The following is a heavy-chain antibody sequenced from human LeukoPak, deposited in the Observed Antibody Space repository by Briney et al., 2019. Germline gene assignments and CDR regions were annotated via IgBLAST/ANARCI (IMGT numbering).Heavy chain of an antibody. Sequence: SETLSLTCTVSGGSISSYYWSWIRQPPGKGLEWIGYIYYSGSTNYNPSLKSRVTISVDTSKNQFPLKLSSVTAADTAVYYCARDSATGYYAAFDIWGQGTMVTVSS. CDR2: IYYSGST. V-gene: IGHV4-59*01. D-gene: IGHD3-3*01. J-gene: IGHJ3*02. CDR1: GGSISSYY. CDR3: ARDSATGYYAAFDI.